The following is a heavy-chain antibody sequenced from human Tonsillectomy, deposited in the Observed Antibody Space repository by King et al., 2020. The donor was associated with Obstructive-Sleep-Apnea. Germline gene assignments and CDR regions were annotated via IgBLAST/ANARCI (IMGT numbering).Heavy chain of an antibody. V-gene: IGHV3-23*04. CDR2: ISSRCGST. D-gene: IGHD6-13*01. CDR3: AKERQQLLDY. CDR1: GFTFSSYA. J-gene: IGHJ4*02. Sequence: VQLVESGGTLVQPGGSLRLSCAASGFTFSSYAMSWVRQAPGQGLEWGSGISSRCGSTYYADSLKGRFTISRDNSKNTLYLQLNSLRAEDTAVYYCAKERQQLLDYWGQGTLVTVSS.